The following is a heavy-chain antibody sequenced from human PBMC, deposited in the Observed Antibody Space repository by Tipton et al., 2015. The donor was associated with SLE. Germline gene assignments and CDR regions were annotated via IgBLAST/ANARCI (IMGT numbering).Heavy chain of an antibody. Sequence: SLRLSCAASGFTFSDYYMTWIRQAPGMGLEWVSYISTVVNTIYYADSVKGRFTISRDNAKNSLYLQMNSLRAEDTAVYYCARVGKYCSGGSCYSGFGAFDIWGQGTKVTVSS. CDR1: GFTFSDYY. CDR2: ISTVVNTI. CDR3: ARVGKYCSGGSCYSGFGAFDI. V-gene: IGHV3-11*04. D-gene: IGHD2-15*01. J-gene: IGHJ3*02.